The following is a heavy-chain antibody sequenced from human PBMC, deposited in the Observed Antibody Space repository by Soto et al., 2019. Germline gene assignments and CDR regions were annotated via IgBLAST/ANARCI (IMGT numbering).Heavy chain of an antibody. J-gene: IGHJ4*02. CDR2: VSDDGSKQ. CDR3: ARDRVYYYDNSGYYNFDY. Sequence: QVQLVESGGGVVQPGRSLRVSCAASGFTFSNYAMHWVRQAPGKGLEWVAVVSDDGSKQFYADSVEGRFTISRDSSKSTLYLQMDKLRDEDTAVYYCARDRVYYYDNSGYYNFDYWGQGTLVTVSS. V-gene: IGHV3-30-3*01. D-gene: IGHD3-22*01. CDR1: GFTFSNYA.